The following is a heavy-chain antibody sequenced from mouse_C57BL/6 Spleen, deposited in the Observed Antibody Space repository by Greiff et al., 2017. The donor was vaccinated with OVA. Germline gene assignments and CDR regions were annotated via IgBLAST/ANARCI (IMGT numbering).Heavy chain of an antibody. Sequence: QVQLQQSGAELVRPGASVKLSCKASGYTFTDYYINWVKQRPGQGLEWIARIYPGSGNTYYNEKLKGKATLTAEKTSSTAYMQLSSLTSEDSAVYFCARPLYGSSGDYAMDYWGQGTSVTVSS. CDR2: IYPGSGNT. D-gene: IGHD1-1*01. J-gene: IGHJ4*01. CDR1: GYTFTDYY. V-gene: IGHV1-76*01. CDR3: ARPLYGSSGDYAMDY.